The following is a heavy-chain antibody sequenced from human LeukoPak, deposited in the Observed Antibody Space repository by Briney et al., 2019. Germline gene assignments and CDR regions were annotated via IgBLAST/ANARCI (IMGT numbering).Heavy chain of an antibody. J-gene: IGHJ4*02. Sequence: ASVKVSCKASGYTFTSNYMHWVRQAPGQGLEWMGVINPSGGSTSYAQKFQGRVTMTRDMSTSTDYMELSSLRSEDTAVYYCARCHYYGSGNYVRVYSPDYWGQGTLVTVSS. CDR3: ARCHYYGSGNYVRVYSPDY. D-gene: IGHD3-10*01. CDR1: GYTFTSNY. V-gene: IGHV1-46*01. CDR2: INPSGGST.